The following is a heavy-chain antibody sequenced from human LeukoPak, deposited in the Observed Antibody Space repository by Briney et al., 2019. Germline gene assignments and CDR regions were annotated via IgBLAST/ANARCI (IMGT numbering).Heavy chain of an antibody. CDR3: ARGYSSGRIDS. D-gene: IGHD6-19*01. CDR1: GGSISNYY. CDR2: IYYTGST. Sequence: PPETLSLTCTVPGGSISNYYWSWIRQPPGKGLEWIAYIYYTGSTNYNPSLKSRVTISVDTSKNQFSLKLSSVTAADTAVYHCARGYSSGRIDSWGQGTLVTVSS. J-gene: IGHJ4*02. V-gene: IGHV4-59*01.